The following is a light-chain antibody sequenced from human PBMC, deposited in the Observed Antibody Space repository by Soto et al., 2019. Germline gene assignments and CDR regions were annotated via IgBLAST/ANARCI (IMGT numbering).Light chain of an antibody. Sequence: QSALTQYASVSGSPGQSITISCTGTSSDVGGYNYVSWYQQHPDKAPKLIIFEVSHRPSGVSNRFSGSKSGNTASLTISGLQAEDEADYYCTSYTRSRNLLFGEGTQLTVL. J-gene: IGLJ2*01. V-gene: IGLV2-14*01. CDR3: TSYTRSRNLL. CDR2: EVS. CDR1: SSDVGGYNY.